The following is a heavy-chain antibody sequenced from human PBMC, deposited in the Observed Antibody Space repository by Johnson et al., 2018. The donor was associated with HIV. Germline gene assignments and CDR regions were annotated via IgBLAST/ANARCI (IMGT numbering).Heavy chain of an antibody. V-gene: IGHV3-30*14. D-gene: IGHD2-15*01. CDR2: ISYDGSNK. Sequence: QVQLVESGGGVVQPGRSLRLSCAASGFTFSSYAMHWVRQAPGKGLEWVAVISYDGSNKYYADSVKGRFTISRDESKNTVYLEMTSLRTEDTAVYYCARDAGVNVVVEDFDLWGQGTMVTVSS. J-gene: IGHJ3*01. CDR3: ARDAGVNVVVEDFDL. CDR1: GFTFSSYA.